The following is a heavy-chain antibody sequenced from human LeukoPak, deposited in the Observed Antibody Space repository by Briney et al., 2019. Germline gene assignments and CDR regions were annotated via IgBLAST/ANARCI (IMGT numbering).Heavy chain of an antibody. Sequence: PGGSLSLSCAATEFTFSSYNMHWVRQAPGKGLEWVAVISYEESNKYYADSVKGRFTISRDNSKSTLYLQMNSLRAEDTAVYYCARGTYSSRQGTLDYSGQGTLVTVSS. CDR3: ARGTYSSRQGTLDY. CDR1: EFTFSSYN. CDR2: ISYEESNK. V-gene: IGHV3-30*04. J-gene: IGHJ4*02. D-gene: IGHD6-13*01.